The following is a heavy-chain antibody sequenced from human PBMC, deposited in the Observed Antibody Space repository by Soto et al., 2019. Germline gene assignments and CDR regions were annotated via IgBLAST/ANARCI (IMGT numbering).Heavy chain of an antibody. V-gene: IGHV4-4*02. CDR1: GASISSGNW. CDR3: ATQEVGGSYVYTFDP. CDR2: IYYSGST. Sequence: PSETLSLTCAVSGASISSGNWWSWVRQSPGKGLEWIGEIYYSGSTYYNPSLKSRVTISVDTSKNQFSLKLSSVTAADTAVYYCATQEVGGSYVYTFDPWGQGTLVTVSS. J-gene: IGHJ5*02. D-gene: IGHD1-26*01.